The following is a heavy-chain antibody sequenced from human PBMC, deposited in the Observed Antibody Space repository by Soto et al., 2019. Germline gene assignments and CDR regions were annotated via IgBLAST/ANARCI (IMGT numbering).Heavy chain of an antibody. CDR1: GGSVSSGSYY. V-gene: IGHV4-61*01. CDR2: IYYSGST. Sequence: PSETLSLTCTVSGGSVSSGSYYWSWIRQPPGKGLEWIGYIYYSGSTNYNPSLKSRVTISVDRSKNQFSLKLSSVTAADTAVYYCARGQGNWFDPWGQGTLVTVSS. CDR3: ARGQGNWFDP. J-gene: IGHJ5*02.